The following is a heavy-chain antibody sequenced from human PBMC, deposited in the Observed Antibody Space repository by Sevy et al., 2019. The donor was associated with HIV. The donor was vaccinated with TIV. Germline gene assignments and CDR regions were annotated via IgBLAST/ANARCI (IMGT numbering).Heavy chain of an antibody. CDR1: GFTFSDLW. Sequence: GGSLRLSCAVSGFTFSDLWMTWVRQAPGKGLEWVGRIKSKIEGGTKDYAAPVNGRFTISRDDSKSTVSLHMNSLKTEDTAVYYCTTDSITRDDAYDVWGQGTMVTVSS. CDR2: IKSKIEGGTK. V-gene: IGHV3-15*01. CDR3: TTDSITRDDAYDV. J-gene: IGHJ3*01. D-gene: IGHD3-10*01.